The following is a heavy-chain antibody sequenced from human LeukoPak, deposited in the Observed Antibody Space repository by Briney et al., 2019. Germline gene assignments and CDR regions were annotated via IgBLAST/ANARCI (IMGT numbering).Heavy chain of an antibody. J-gene: IGHJ4*02. CDR3: ARASNQYDYVWGSFDY. CDR2: IIPIFGTA. Sequence: SVKVSCKASGYTFTSYDINWVRQATGQGLEWMGGIIPIFGTANYAQKFQGRVTITADESTSTAYMELSSLRSEDTAVYYCARASNQYDYVWGSFDYWGQGTLVTVSS. V-gene: IGHV1-69*13. CDR1: GYTFTSYD. D-gene: IGHD3-16*01.